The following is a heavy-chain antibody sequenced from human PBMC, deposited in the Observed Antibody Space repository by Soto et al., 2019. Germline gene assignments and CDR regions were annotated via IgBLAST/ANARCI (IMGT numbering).Heavy chain of an antibody. Sequence: QVQLVQSGDEVKKPGASVKVSCKASGYIFVNYGIAWVRQTPGQGLEWMGWISPYTGNTHSATKVQGRLAMTTDTSTSTAYMDLGSLTSDDTAVYYCVMVDNYVTPTPQDVWGQGTTVTVSS. V-gene: IGHV1-18*01. CDR1: GYIFVNYG. CDR3: VMVDNYVTPTPQDV. CDR2: ISPYTGNT. D-gene: IGHD3-16*01. J-gene: IGHJ6*02.